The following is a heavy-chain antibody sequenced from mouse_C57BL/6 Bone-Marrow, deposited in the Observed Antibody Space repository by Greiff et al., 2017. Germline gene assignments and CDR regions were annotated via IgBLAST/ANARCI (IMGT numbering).Heavy chain of an antibody. CDR1: GYTFTSYG. CDR2: IYSRSGNT. D-gene: IGHD2-14*01. V-gene: IGHV1-81*01. Sequence: VQLQQSGAELARPGASVKLSCKASGYTFTSYGISWVKQRTGQGLEWIGEIYSRSGNTYYNEKFKGKATLTADKSSSTAYMELRSLTSEDCAGYFCARHRGCYFDYWGQGTTLTVSS. J-gene: IGHJ2*01. CDR3: ARHRGCYFDY.